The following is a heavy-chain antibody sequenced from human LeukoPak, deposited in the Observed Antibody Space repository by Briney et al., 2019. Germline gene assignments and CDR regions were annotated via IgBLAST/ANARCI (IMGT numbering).Heavy chain of an antibody. CDR2: IGISSGNT. D-gene: IGHD2-2*01. Sequence: GGSLRLSCAASGFTFSDYSMNWVRQAPGKGLEWISYIGISSGNTKYADSVKGRFTISRDNAKNSLYLQMNSLRAEDTAVYYCARVGYCSSTSCPNIWGQGTMVTVSS. CDR1: GFTFSDYS. V-gene: IGHV3-48*04. CDR3: ARVGYCSSTSCPNI. J-gene: IGHJ3*02.